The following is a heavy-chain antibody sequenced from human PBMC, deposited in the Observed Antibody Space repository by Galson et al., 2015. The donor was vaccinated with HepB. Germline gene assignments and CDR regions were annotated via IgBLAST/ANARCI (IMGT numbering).Heavy chain of an antibody. CDR1: GASISISTFY. V-gene: IGHV4-39*01. Sequence: ETLSLTCSVSGASISISTFYWVWIRQTPVKGLEWIGNVHSSGVTYYNPSLNNRVTVSGDTAKNQFSLRVRSVTAADTAVYYCVRALGGSYFYAMDVWGQGTTVIVSS. CDR2: VHSSGVT. J-gene: IGHJ6*02. CDR3: VRALGGSYFYAMDV.